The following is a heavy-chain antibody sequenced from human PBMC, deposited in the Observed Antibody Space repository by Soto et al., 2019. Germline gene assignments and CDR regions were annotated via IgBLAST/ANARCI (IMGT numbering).Heavy chain of an antibody. CDR2: MNPISGNT. V-gene: IGHV1-8*01. CDR3: ARSAGVRSVFPAV. D-gene: IGHD2-21*01. J-gene: IGHJ6*02. CDR1: GYTFTNYG. Sequence: QVQLVQSGTEVKKPGASVKVSCKAAGYTFTNYGITWVRQATGQGIEWMGWMNPISGNTGYAQKFQGRVTMTRNTSISTAYMELRSLTSEDTALYYCARSAGVRSVFPAVWGQGTTVIVSS.